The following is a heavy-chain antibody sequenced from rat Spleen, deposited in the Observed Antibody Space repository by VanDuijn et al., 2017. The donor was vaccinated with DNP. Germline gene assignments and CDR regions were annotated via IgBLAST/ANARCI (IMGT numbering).Heavy chain of an antibody. V-gene: IGHV5-25*01. CDR1: GFSFSNYN. J-gene: IGHJ1*01. Sequence: EVELVESGGGLVQPGRSLKLSCAAAGFSFSNYNMAWVRQAPKKGLEWVATITTSDGSTYYPDSVKGRCTISRDDAESSLYLKMNSLKSEDTATYYCARLGRLRPYWYFDFWGPGTMVTVSS. CDR3: ARLGRLRPYWYFDF. D-gene: IGHD1-11*01. CDR2: ITTSDGST.